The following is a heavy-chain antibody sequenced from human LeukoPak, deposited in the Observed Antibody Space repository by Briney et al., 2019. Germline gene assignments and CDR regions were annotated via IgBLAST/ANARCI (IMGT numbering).Heavy chain of an antibody. J-gene: IGHJ3*02. CDR3: CSYGLDAFDI. Sequence: PSETLSRTCAVYGGSFSGYYWSWIRQPPGKGLEWIGEINHSGSTNYNPSLKSRVTISVDTSKNQFSLKLSSVTAADTAVYYCCSYGLDAFDIWGQGTMVTVSS. V-gene: IGHV4-34*01. CDR2: INHSGST. CDR1: GGSFSGYY. D-gene: IGHD2-15*01.